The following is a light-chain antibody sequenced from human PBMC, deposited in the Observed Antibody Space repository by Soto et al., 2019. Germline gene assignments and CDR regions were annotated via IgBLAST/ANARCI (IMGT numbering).Light chain of an antibody. CDR2: RNN. J-gene: IGLJ2*01. CDR1: SSNIGSNY. V-gene: IGLV1-47*01. CDR3: AAWDDSLSVVV. Sequence: QPVLTQPPSASGTPGQRVTISCSGSSSNIGSNYVYWYQQLPGTAPKLLIYRNNQRPSGVPDRFSGSKSGTSASLAISGLRSDDEADYYCAAWDDSLSVVVFGGGTKLTVL.